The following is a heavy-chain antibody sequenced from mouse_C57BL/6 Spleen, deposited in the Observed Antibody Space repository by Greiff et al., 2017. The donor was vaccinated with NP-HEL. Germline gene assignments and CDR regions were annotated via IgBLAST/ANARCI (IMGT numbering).Heavy chain of an antibody. CDR1: GYTFTSYW. Sequence: QVQLQQPGAELVKPGASVKLSCKASGYTFTSYWMNWVKQRPGRGLEWIGRIYPNSGGTKYNEKFKSKATLTVDKSSSTAYMQLSSLTSEDSAVYYCARESLNWGLDDWGKGTTVTVSA. J-gene: IGHJ2*01. D-gene: IGHD4-1*01. CDR3: ARESLNWGLDD. V-gene: IGHV1-72*01. CDR2: IYPNSGGT.